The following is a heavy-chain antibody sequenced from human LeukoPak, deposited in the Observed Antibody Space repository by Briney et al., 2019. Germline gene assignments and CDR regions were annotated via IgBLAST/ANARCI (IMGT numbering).Heavy chain of an antibody. CDR2: IYYSGST. Sequence: PSETLSLTCTVSGGSISSSSYYWGWIRQPPGKGLEWIGSIYYSGSTYYNPSLRSRVTISVDTSKNQFSLKLSSVTAAETAVYYCARLSIAVAGGVDYWGQGTLVTVS. J-gene: IGHJ4*02. D-gene: IGHD6-19*01. V-gene: IGHV4-39*01. CDR1: GGSISSSSYY. CDR3: ARLSIAVAGGVDY.